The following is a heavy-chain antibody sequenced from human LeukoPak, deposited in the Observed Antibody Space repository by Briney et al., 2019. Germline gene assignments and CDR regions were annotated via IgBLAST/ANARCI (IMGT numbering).Heavy chain of an antibody. J-gene: IGHJ6*03. CDR3: ARVVGATTRYYYYMDV. V-gene: IGHV1-2*02. D-gene: IGHD1-26*01. Sequence: ASVKVSCRASGYTFTGYYMHWVRQAPGQGLEWMGWINPNSGGANYAQKFQGRVTMTRDTSISTAYMELSRLRSDDTAVYYCARVVGATTRYYYYMDVWGKGTTVTASS. CDR1: GYTFTGYY. CDR2: INPNSGGA.